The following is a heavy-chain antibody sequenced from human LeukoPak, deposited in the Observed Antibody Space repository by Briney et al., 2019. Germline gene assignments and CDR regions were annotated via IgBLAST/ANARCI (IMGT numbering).Heavy chain of an antibody. J-gene: IGHJ4*02. D-gene: IGHD1-14*01. CDR1: GFTFSSNY. CDR3: ARGPELHYFDY. Sequence: GGSLRLSCAASGFTFSSNYMTWVRQAPGKGLEWVSIIYSGGTTYYADSVKGRFTISRDNSKNTLFLQMNSLRAEDTAVYYCARGPELHYFDYWGQGTLVAVSS. CDR2: IYSGGTT. V-gene: IGHV3-66*02.